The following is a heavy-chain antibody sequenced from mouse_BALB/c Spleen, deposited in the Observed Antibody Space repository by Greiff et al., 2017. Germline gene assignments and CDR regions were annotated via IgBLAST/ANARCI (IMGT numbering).Heavy chain of an antibody. CDR2: INPSNGRT. V-gene: IGHV1S81*02. CDR1: GYTFTSYW. Sequence: VQLQQPGAELVKPGASVKLSCKASGYTFTSYWMHWVKQRPGQGLEWIGEINPSNGRTNYNEKFKSKATLTVDKSSSTAYMQLSSLTSEDSAVYYCAIIYYDYDGGTGYLYFDVWGAGTTVTVSS. D-gene: IGHD2-4*01. CDR3: AIIYYDYDGGTGYLYFDV. J-gene: IGHJ1*01.